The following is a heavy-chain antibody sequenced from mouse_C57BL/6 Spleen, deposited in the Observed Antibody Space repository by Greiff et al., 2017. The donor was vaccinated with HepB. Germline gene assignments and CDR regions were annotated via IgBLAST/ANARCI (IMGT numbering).Heavy chain of an antibody. Sequence: QVQLQQPGAELVMPGASVKLSCKASGYTFTSYWMYWVKQRPGQGLEWIGEIDPSDSYTNYNQKFKGKSTLTVDKSSSTAYMQVSSLTSEDSAVYYCARWLRRGGFAYWGQGTLVTVSA. CDR2: IDPSDSYT. CDR3: ARWLRRGGFAY. J-gene: IGHJ3*01. D-gene: IGHD2-2*01. V-gene: IGHV1-69*01. CDR1: GYTFTSYW.